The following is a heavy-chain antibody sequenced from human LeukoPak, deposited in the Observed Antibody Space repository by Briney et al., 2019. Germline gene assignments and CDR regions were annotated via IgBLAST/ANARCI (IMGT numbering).Heavy chain of an antibody. CDR2: ISAYNGNT. Sequence: ASVKVSCKASGYTSTSYGISWVRQAPGQGLEWMGWISAYNGNTNYAQKLQGRVTMTTDTSTSTAYMELRSLRSDDTAVYYCARGSGFYGSYYFDYWGQGTLVTVSS. D-gene: IGHD2/OR15-2a*01. CDR3: ARGSGFYGSYYFDY. CDR1: GYTSTSYG. V-gene: IGHV1-18*01. J-gene: IGHJ4*02.